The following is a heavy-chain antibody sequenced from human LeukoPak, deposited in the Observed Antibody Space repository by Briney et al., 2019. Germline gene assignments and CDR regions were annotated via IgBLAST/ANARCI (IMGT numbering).Heavy chain of an antibody. CDR1: GYTFTGYY. Sequence: GASVKVSCKASGYTFTGYYMHWVRQAPGQGLEWMGWINPNSGGTNYAQKFQGRVTMTRDTSISTAYMELSRLRSDDTAVYYCAREGSSWYFKGWFDPWGQGTLVTVSS. CDR2: INPNSGGT. J-gene: IGHJ5*02. CDR3: AREGSSWYFKGWFDP. D-gene: IGHD6-13*01. V-gene: IGHV1-2*02.